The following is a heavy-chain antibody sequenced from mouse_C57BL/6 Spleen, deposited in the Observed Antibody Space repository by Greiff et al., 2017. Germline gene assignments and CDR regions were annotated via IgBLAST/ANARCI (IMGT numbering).Heavy chain of an antibody. J-gene: IGHJ2*01. CDR2: ISSGSSTI. D-gene: IGHD1-1*01. Sequence: EVPVVESGGGLVKPGGSLKLSCAASGFTFSDYGMHWVRQAPEKGLEWVAYISSGSSTIYYADTVKGRFTISRDNAKNTLFLQMTSLRSEDTAMYYCARPLITTVVEALDYWGQGTTLTVSS. CDR1: GFTFSDYG. CDR3: ARPLITTVVEALDY. V-gene: IGHV5-17*01.